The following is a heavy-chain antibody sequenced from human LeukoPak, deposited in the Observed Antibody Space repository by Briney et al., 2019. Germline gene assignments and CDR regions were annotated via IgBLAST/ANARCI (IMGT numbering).Heavy chain of an antibody. Sequence: SETLSLTCTVSGGSISSYYWGWIRQPPGKGLEWIGSISYSGSTYYNPSLKSRVTISVDTSESQLSLRLSSVTAVDTAVYYCAKIAEAGDYFDYWGQGNLVTVSS. D-gene: IGHD6-19*01. V-gene: IGHV4-39*01. CDR3: AKIAEAGDYFDY. J-gene: IGHJ4*02. CDR2: ISYSGST. CDR1: GGSISSYY.